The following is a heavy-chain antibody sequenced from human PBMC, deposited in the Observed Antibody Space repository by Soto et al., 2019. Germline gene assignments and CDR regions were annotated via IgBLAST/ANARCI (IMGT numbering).Heavy chain of an antibody. CDR1: GYSFTGYW. CDR2: IYPGDSDT. V-gene: IGHV5-51*01. Sequence: GESLKISCKGSGYSFTGYWIGWVRQMPGKGLEWTGIIYPGDSDTRYSPSFQGQVTISADKSISTAYLQWSSLKASDTAMYYCVTVYSSSWNLFDYWGQGTLVTSPQ. CDR3: VTVYSSSWNLFDY. D-gene: IGHD6-13*01. J-gene: IGHJ4*02.